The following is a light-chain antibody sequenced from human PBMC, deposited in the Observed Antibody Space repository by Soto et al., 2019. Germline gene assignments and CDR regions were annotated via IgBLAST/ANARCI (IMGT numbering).Light chain of an antibody. J-gene: IGKJ4*01. CDR3: KQADRVPLT. V-gene: IGKV1-12*01. CDR1: QGVTRW. CDR2: AAS. Sequence: DIQVTQSPSSVSASVGDRVTITCRASQGVTRWLAWYRQKPGKAPELLIYAASTLQSGVPSRFTVSGFGTDFTLTITSLQPEDFATYYCKQADRVPLTFGGGTPVEI.